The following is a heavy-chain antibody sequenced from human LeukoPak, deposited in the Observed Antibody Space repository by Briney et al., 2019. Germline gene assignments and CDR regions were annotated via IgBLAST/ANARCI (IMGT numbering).Heavy chain of an antibody. CDR1: GGSFSGYY. Sequence: SETLSLTCAVYGGSFSGYYWSWIRQPPGKGLEWIGEINHSGSTNYNPSLKSRVTISVDTSKNQFSLKLSSVTAADTAVYYCARIWEGESVRGVMRYYYYYMDVWGKGTTVTTSS. D-gene: IGHD3-10*01. V-gene: IGHV4-34*01. J-gene: IGHJ6*03. CDR3: ARIWEGESVRGVMRYYYYYMDV. CDR2: INHSGST.